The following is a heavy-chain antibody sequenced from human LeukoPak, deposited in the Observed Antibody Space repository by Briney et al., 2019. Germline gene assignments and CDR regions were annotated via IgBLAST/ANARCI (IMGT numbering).Heavy chain of an antibody. CDR3: ARDRVTMVRGVNDY. CDR1: GFTFSSYG. J-gene: IGHJ4*02. CDR2: IRYDGSNK. V-gene: IGHV3-30*02. Sequence: GGSLRLSCAASGFTFSSYGMHWVRQAPGKGLEWVAFIRYDGSNKYYADSVKGRFTISRDNAKNSLYLQMNSLRAEDTAVYYCARDRVTMVRGVNDYWGQGTLVTVSS. D-gene: IGHD3-10*01.